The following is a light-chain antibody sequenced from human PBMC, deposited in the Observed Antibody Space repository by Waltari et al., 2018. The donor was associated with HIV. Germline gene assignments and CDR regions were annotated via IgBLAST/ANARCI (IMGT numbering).Light chain of an antibody. V-gene: IGKV3-20*01. Sequence: MVLTQSPGTLSFSPGDRAIRSCRASQRVSANFLAWYQQRPGQAPRLLVYGASRRATSTPARFSCGGSGTDFTLTINRLQPEDFAVYYCQQCATSPWTFGQGTTV. CDR1: QRVSANF. CDR2: GAS. J-gene: IGKJ1*01. CDR3: QQCATSPWT.